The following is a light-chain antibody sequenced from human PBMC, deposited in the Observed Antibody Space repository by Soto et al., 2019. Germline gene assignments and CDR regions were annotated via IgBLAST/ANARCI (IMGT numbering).Light chain of an antibody. Sequence: EIELTQSPGTLSLSPGERGTLSCRASQTVSGSYVAWYQQKPVQAPRLLIYGASSRATGIPDRFSGSGSGTDFTLTISRLEPEDFAVYYCQQYGNSPGFTFGPGTKVDIK. CDR2: GAS. V-gene: IGKV3-20*01. J-gene: IGKJ3*01. CDR1: QTVSGSY. CDR3: QQYGNSPGFT.